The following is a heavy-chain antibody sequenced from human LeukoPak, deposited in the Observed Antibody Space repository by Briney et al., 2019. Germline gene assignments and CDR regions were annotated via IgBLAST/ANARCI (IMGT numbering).Heavy chain of an antibody. CDR3: ARERLHDLWSGYYYRAYYFDY. V-gene: IGHV1-2*02. CDR2: INPNSGCT. J-gene: IGHJ4*02. CDR1: GYTFTGYY. Sequence: ASVKVSCKASGYTFTGYYMHWVRQAPGQGLEWMGWINPNSGCTNYAQKFQGRVTMTRDTSISTAYMELSRLRSDDTAVYYCARERLHDLWSGYYYRAYYFDYWGQGTLVTVSS. D-gene: IGHD3-3*01.